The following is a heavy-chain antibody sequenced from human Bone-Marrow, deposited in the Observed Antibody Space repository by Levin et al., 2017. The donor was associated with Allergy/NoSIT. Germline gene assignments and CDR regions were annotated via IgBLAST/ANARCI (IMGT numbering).Heavy chain of an antibody. Sequence: ASVKVSCKASGYTFTTYYIHWVRQAPGQGLEWMGLMDPRGSSTSYAQKFQGRVTMTRDTSTSTVYMEVNSLRSEDTAVYYCAREPIAAAGKGFDPWGQGTLVTVSS. CDR3: AREPIAAAGKGFDP. CDR2: MDPRGSST. J-gene: IGHJ5*02. CDR1: GYTFTTYY. V-gene: IGHV1-46*01. D-gene: IGHD6-13*01.